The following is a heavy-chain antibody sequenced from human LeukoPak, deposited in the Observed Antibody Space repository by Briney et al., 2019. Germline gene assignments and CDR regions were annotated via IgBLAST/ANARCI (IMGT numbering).Heavy chain of an antibody. Sequence: PGGSLRLSCVASGFTVSSDHMNWVRQAPGKGLEWVGRIKSKTDGGTTDYGAPVKGRFIISRDDSKNTLYLQMNSLKTEDTAVYYCTTDPGGDYWGQGTLVTVSS. D-gene: IGHD1-26*01. CDR3: TTDPGGDY. CDR2: IKSKTDGGTT. CDR1: GFTVSSDH. V-gene: IGHV3-15*01. J-gene: IGHJ4*02.